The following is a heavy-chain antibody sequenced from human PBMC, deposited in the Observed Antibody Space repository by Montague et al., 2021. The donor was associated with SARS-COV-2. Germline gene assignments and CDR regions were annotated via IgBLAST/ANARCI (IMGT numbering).Heavy chain of an antibody. CDR1: GGSISSSSYY. CDR2: IYYSGST. J-gene: IGHJ6*02. CDR3: ARDLDSFYGMDV. V-gene: IGHV4-39*07. Sequence: SETLSLTCTVSGGSISSSSYYWSWIRQPPGKGLEWIGSIYYSGSTYYNPSLKSRVTISVDTSKNQFSLKLSSVTAADTAVYYCARDLDSFYGMDVWGQGTTVTVSS.